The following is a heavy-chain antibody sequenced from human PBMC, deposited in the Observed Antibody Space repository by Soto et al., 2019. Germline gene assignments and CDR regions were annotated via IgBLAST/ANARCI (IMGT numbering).Heavy chain of an antibody. V-gene: IGHV5-10-1*01. Sequence: PGESVKISCKASWYSFTNYLITWMRQTAWEGLECMVMIDPSDSYINYSPSFQGHVTMSIDKSISSAYLQFSRLEDSRTVMYSCARQRDILSVYTVADSWGEGSQVT. D-gene: IGHD3-9*01. J-gene: IGHJ4*02. CDR3: ARQRDILSVYTVADS. CDR2: IDPSDSYI. CDR1: WYSFTNYL.